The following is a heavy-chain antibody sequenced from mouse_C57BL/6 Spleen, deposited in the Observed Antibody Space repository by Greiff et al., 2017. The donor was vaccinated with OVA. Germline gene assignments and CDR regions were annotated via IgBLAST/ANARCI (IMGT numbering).Heavy chain of an antibody. CDR1: GYSITSGYD. CDR2: ISYSGST. Sequence: EVQLQESGPGMVKPSQSLSLTCTVTGYSITSGYDWHWIRHFPGNKLEWMGYISYSGSTNYNPSLKSRISITHDTSKNHFFLKLNSVTTEDTATYYCARGLYGNSFAYWGQGTLVTVSA. CDR3: ARGLYGNSFAY. J-gene: IGHJ3*01. D-gene: IGHD2-1*01. V-gene: IGHV3-1*01.